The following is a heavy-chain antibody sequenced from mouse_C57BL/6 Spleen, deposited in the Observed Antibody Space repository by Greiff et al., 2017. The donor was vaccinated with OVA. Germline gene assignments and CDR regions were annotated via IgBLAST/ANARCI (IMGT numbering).Heavy chain of an antibody. Sequence: EVKLMESGGGLVKPGGSLKLSCAASGFTFSSYAMSWVRQTPEKRLEWVATISDGGSYTYYPDNVKGRFTISRDNAKNNLYLQMSHLKSEDTAMYYCARGEDYRRYFEVWGTGTTVTVSS. CDR2: ISDGGSYT. V-gene: IGHV5-4*03. D-gene: IGHD5-5*01. CDR1: GFTFSSYA. J-gene: IGHJ1*03. CDR3: ARGEDYRRYFEV.